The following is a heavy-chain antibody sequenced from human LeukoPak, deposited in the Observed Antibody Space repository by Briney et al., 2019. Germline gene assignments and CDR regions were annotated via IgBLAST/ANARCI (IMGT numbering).Heavy chain of an antibody. CDR3: ARSRGSPNTGEDAFDI. D-gene: IGHD2-8*02. CDR2: ISYDGTNK. CDR1: GFTFRNYA. Sequence: GGSLRLSCAASGFTFRNYAVHWVRQAPGKGLQWLAVISYDGTNKYYADSVKGRFTISRDNSKNTLSLHMNSLRAEDTALYYCARSRGSPNTGEDAFDIWGQGTMVTVSS. V-gene: IGHV3-30-3*01. J-gene: IGHJ3*02.